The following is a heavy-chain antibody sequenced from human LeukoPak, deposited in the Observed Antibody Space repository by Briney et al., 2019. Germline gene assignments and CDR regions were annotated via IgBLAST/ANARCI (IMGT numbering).Heavy chain of an antibody. CDR2: ISYDGSNK. V-gene: IGHV3-30*18. J-gene: IGHJ6*02. CDR1: GFTFSSYG. CDR3: AKDYDFWSRYGMDV. D-gene: IGHD3-3*01. Sequence: PGGSLRLSCAASGFTFSSYGMHWVRQAPGKGLEWVAVISYDGSNKYYADSVKGRFTISRDNSKYTLYLQMNSLRAEDTAVYYCAKDYDFWSRYGMDVWGQGTTVTVSS.